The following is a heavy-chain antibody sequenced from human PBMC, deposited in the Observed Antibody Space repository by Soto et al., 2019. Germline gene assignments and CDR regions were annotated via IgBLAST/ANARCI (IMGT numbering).Heavy chain of an antibody. D-gene: IGHD3-3*01. CDR1: GYTFTSYG. CDR2: ISAYNGNT. J-gene: IGHJ3*02. V-gene: IGHV1-18*01. CDR3: ARERDYDFWSGYYDAFDI. Sequence: ASVKVSCKASGYTFTSYGISWVRQAPGQGLEWMGWISAYNGNTNYAQKLQGRVTMTTDKSTSTAYMELRSLRSDDTAVYYCARERDYDFWSGYYDAFDIWGQGTMVLVSS.